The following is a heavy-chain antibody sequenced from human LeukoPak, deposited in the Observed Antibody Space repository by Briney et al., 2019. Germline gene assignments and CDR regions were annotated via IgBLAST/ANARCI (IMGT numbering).Heavy chain of an antibody. J-gene: IGHJ3*01. D-gene: IGHD5-18*01. V-gene: IGHV4-31*03. CDR1: GFSITTDGYY. Sequence: SETLSLTCTVSGFSITTDGYYWSWIRQHPGKGLEWIGYMYYNGNTYYNPSLKSRITISADRSKNQFSLKLTSVTAADTAVYYCARAWSTRMGTSGAFDVWGQGTITTVSS. CDR3: ARAWSTRMGTSGAFDV. CDR2: MYYNGNT.